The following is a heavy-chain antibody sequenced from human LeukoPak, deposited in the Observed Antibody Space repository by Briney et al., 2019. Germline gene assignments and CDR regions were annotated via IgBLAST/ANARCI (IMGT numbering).Heavy chain of an antibody. CDR2: ISGSGSGT. J-gene: IGHJ6*02. V-gene: IGHV3-23*01. CDR3: AKEMAGFGELLALGLDV. D-gene: IGHD3-10*01. Sequence: GGSLRLSCAASGFTFSNYAMSWVRQGPGKGPEWVSAISGSGSGTYYADSVKGRFSISRDNSDNTMYLEMHSLRAEDTAVYYCAKEMAGFGELLALGLDVWGQGTTVIVSS. CDR1: GFTFSNYA.